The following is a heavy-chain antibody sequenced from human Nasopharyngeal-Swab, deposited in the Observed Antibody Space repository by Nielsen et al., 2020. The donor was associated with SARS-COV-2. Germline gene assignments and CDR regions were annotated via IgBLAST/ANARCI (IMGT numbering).Heavy chain of an antibody. J-gene: IGHJ6*02. V-gene: IGHV4-34*01. CDR2: INHSGST. Sequence: SETLSLTCAVYGGSFSGYYWSWIRQPPGKGLEWIGEINHSGSTNYNPSLKSRVTISADTSKNQFSLRLISVTAADTAVYYCARASDFEYSGHATYGMDDWGQGTTVTVSS. D-gene: IGHD5-12*01. CDR3: ARASDFEYSGHATYGMDD. CDR1: GGSFSGYY.